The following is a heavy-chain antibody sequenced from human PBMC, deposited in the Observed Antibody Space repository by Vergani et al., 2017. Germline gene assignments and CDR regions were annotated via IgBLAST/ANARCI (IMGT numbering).Heavy chain of an antibody. D-gene: IGHD2-2*01. CDR1: GFTFSSYA. CDR2: ISYDGSNK. Sequence: VQLVESGGGLVQPGRSLRLSCAASGFTFSSYAMHWVRQAPGKGLEWVAVISYDGSNKYYADSVKGRFTISRDNSKNTLYLQMNSLRAEDTAVYYCARIVVVPAARQDDAFDIWGQGTMVTVSS. V-gene: IGHV3-30-3*01. CDR3: ARIVVVPAARQDDAFDI. J-gene: IGHJ3*02.